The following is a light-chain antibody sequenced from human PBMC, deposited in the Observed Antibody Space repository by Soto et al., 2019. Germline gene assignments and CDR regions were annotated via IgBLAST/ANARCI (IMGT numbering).Light chain of an antibody. CDR1: QSISSW. Sequence: DIQMTQSPSTLSASVGYRVTITCRASQSISSWLAWYQQKPGKAPKLLIDYASSLESGVPSRFSGSGSGTECTLTIRSLQPDDFATYYCQQYNSYSWTLGQGTKVHIK. CDR2: YAS. J-gene: IGKJ1*01. V-gene: IGKV1-5*01. CDR3: QQYNSYSWT.